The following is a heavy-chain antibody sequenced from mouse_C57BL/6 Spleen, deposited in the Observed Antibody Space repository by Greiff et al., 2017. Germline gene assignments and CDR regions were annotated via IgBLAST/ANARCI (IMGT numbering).Heavy chain of an antibody. CDR2: IDPETGGT. Sequence: VKLMESGAELVRPGASVTLSCKASGYTFTDYEMHWVKQTPVHGLEWIGAIDPETGGTAYNQKFKGKAILTADKSSSTAYMELRSLTSEDSAVYYCTRGGLDWDVFDYWGQGTTLTVSS. CDR1: GYTFTDYE. V-gene: IGHV1-15*01. D-gene: IGHD4-1*01. CDR3: TRGGLDWDVFDY. J-gene: IGHJ2*01.